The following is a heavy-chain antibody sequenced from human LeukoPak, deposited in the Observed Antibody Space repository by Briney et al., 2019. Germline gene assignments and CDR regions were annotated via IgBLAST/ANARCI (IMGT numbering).Heavy chain of an antibody. CDR2: MNPNSGNT. J-gene: IGHJ4*02. V-gene: IGHV1-8*01. CDR3: ARFGASGSYYEFGY. CDR1: GYTLTSYD. D-gene: IGHD3-10*01. Sequence: ASVKVSCKASGYTLTSYDINWVRQSTGQGLEWMGWMNPNSGNTGYAQKFQGRVTMTRNTSISTAYMELSSLRSEDTAVYYCARFGASGSYYEFGYWGQGTLVTVSS.